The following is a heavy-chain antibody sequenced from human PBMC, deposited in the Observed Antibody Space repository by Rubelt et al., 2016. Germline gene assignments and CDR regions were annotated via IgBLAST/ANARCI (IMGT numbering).Heavy chain of an antibody. CDR2: INPNSGGT. CDR3: ARENPSYCGGDCYSGVDY. D-gene: IGHD2-21*02. Sequence: FTGYYMHWVRQAPGQGLEWMGWINPNSGGTNYAQKFQGRVTMTRDTSTSTVYMELSSLRSEDTAVYYCARENPSYCGGDCYSGVDYWGQGTLVTVSS. J-gene: IGHJ4*02. V-gene: IGHV1-2*02. CDR1: FTGYY.